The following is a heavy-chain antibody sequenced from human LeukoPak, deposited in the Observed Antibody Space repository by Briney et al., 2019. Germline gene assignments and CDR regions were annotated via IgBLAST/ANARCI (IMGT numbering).Heavy chain of an antibody. V-gene: IGHV1-69*13. CDR3: ARYRIAAVLRYYYYGMDV. Sequence: SVKVSCKASGGTFSSYAISWVRQAPGQGLEWMGGIIPIFGTANYAQKFQGRVTITADESASTAYMELSSLRSEDTAVYYCARYRIAAVLRYYYYGMDVWGQGTTVTVSS. CDR1: GGTFSSYA. CDR2: IIPIFGTA. J-gene: IGHJ6*02. D-gene: IGHD6-13*01.